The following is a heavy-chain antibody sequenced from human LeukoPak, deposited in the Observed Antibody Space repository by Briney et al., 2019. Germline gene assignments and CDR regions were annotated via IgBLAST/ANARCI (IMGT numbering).Heavy chain of an antibody. V-gene: IGHV4-39*07. CDR2: IYYSGST. CDR1: GGSIISSSYY. Sequence: SETLSLTCTVSGGSIISSSYYWGWIRQPPGKGLEWIGSIYYSGSTYYNPSLKSRVTISVDTSKNQFSLKLSSVTAADTAVYYCAGPQLSVYYFDYWGQGTLVTVSS. J-gene: IGHJ4*02. CDR3: AGPQLSVYYFDY. D-gene: IGHD1-1*01.